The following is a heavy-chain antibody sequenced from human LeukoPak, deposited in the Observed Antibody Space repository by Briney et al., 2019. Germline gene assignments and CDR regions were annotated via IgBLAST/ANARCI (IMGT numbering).Heavy chain of an antibody. CDR1: GFTFSTYA. V-gene: IGHV3-30*04. Sequence: SGGSLRLSCAASGFTFSTYAMHWVRQAPGKGLEWVAVIPYDGSNKYYADSVRGRFTISRDNAKKSLYLQMNSLRAEDTAAYSCVRGADGVSSNSRGWFDPWGQGTLVTVSS. J-gene: IGHJ5*02. D-gene: IGHD2-15*01. CDR2: IPYDGSNK. CDR3: VRGADGVSSNSRGWFDP.